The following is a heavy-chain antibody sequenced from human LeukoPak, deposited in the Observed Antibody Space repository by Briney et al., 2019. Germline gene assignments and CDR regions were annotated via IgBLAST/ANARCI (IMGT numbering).Heavy chain of an antibody. D-gene: IGHD2-15*01. V-gene: IGHV3-30*18. CDR3: AKEGYCSGGSCYPAYYYYYYMDV. Sequence: GGSLRLSCAASGFTFSSYGMHWVRQAPGEGLEWVAVISYDGSNKYYADSVKGRFTISRDNSKNTLYLQMNSLRAEDTAVYYCAKEGYCSGGSCYPAYYYYYYMDVWGKGTTVTVSS. CDR2: ISYDGSNK. CDR1: GFTFSSYG. J-gene: IGHJ6*03.